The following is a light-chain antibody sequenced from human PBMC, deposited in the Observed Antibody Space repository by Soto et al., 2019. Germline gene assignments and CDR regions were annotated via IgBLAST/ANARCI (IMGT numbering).Light chain of an antibody. J-gene: IGLJ3*02. Sequence: QSALTQPASVSGSPGQSITISCTGTSSDVGGYNYVSWYQHHPGKAPKLMIYEVSNRPSGVSNRFSGSKSGNTASLTISGLQAEDEADYYCSSYADSTTLMVFGGGTQLTVL. CDR2: EVS. CDR1: SSDVGGYNY. CDR3: SSYADSTTLMV. V-gene: IGLV2-14*01.